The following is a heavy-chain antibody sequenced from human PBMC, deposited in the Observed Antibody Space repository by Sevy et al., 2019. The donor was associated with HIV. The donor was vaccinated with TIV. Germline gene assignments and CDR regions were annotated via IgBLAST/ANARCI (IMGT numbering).Heavy chain of an antibody. CDR3: ARGRIVVVPAPILY. J-gene: IGHJ4*02. V-gene: IGHV3-48*02. Sequence: GGSLRLSCAASGFTFSSYSMNWVRQAPGKGLEWVSYISSSSSTIYYADSVKGRFAISRDNAKNSLYLQMNSLRDEDTAVYYCARGRIVVVPAPILYWGQGTLVTVSS. D-gene: IGHD2-2*01. CDR2: ISSSSSTI. CDR1: GFTFSSYS.